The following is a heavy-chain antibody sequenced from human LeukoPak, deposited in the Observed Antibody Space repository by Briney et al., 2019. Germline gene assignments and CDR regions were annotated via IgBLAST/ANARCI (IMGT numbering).Heavy chain of an antibody. D-gene: IGHD3-10*01. V-gene: IGHV1-18*01. J-gene: IGHJ3*02. Sequence: GASVKVSCKASGYTFTSYGISWVRQAPGQGLEWMGWISAYNGNTNYAQKLQGRVTMTTDTSTSTAYMELRSLRSDDTAVYYCASRVGFGLKGAFDIWGQGTMVTVSS. CDR3: ASRVGFGLKGAFDI. CDR1: GYTFTSYG. CDR2: ISAYNGNT.